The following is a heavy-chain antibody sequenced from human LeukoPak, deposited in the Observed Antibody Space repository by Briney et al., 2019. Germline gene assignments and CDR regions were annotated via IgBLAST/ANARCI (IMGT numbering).Heavy chain of an antibody. CDR1: GFTFSSYS. D-gene: IGHD6-19*01. J-gene: IGHJ4*02. Sequence: TGGSLRLSCAASGFTFSSYSMNWVRQAPGKGLEWVSFISSTSSTIYYADSVKGRFTISRDKAKNSLYLQMNSLRDEDTAVYYCARDSSGYGYLDYWGQGTLVTVSS. CDR3: ARDSSGYGYLDY. V-gene: IGHV3-48*02. CDR2: ISSTSSTI.